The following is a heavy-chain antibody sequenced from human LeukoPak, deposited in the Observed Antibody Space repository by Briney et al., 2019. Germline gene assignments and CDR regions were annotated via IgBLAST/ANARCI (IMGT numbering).Heavy chain of an antibody. Sequence: GGSLRLSCAASGFTFSSYWMHWVRQAPGKGLVWVSRINSDGSSTSNADSVKGRFTISRDNAKNTLYLQMNSLRAEDTAVYYCARDMDDSSGYAFDYWGQGTLVTASS. CDR2: INSDGSST. CDR3: ARDMDDSSGYAFDY. V-gene: IGHV3-74*01. D-gene: IGHD3-22*01. CDR1: GFTFSSYW. J-gene: IGHJ4*02.